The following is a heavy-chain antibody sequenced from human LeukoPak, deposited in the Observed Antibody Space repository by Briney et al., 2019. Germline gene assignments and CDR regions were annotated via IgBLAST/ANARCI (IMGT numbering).Heavy chain of an antibody. J-gene: IGHJ3*02. CDR3: AREILNPLPIAAAGTDAFDT. CDR2: INPNSGGT. V-gene: IGHV1-2*02. Sequence: GASVKVSCKXSGYTFTGYYMHWVRQSPGQGLEWMGWINPNSGGTNYSQKFQGRVTMTRDTSISTAYMELSRLRSDDTAVYYCAREILNPLPIAAAGTDAFDTWGQGTMVTVSS. CDR1: GYTFTGYY. D-gene: IGHD6-13*01.